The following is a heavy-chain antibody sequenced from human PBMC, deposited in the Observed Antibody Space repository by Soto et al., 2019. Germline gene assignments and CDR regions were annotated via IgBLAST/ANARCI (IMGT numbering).Heavy chain of an antibody. Sequence: QLQESGPGLVKPSQTLSLTFSFSGGSINNNDYYWSWIRQTKGTGLEWIGYVYYSGSSDYIPPLQSLLSMSIDKSKKQFHLKLNSVTAADTATYYCARMSYFYDKWYFDIWGRGTLVTVSS. J-gene: IGHJ2*01. CDR1: GGSINNNDYY. CDR3: ARMSYFYDKWYFDI. CDR2: VYYSGSS. D-gene: IGHD3-22*01. V-gene: IGHV4-30-4*01.